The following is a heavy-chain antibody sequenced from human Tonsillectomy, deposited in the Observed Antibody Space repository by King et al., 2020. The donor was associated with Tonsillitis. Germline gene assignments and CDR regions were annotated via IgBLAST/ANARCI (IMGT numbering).Heavy chain of an antibody. CDR1: GYSFTSYW. CDR3: ARHEGYSSGWYHY. Sequence: VQLVESGAEVKKPGESLRISCKGSGYSFTSYWISWVRQMPGKGLEWMGRIDPSDSYTNYSPSFQGHVTISSDKSISAAYLQWSSLKASDTAMYYCARHEGYSSGWYHYWGQGTLVTVSS. CDR2: IDPSDSYT. V-gene: IGHV5-10-1*03. J-gene: IGHJ4*02. D-gene: IGHD6-19*01.